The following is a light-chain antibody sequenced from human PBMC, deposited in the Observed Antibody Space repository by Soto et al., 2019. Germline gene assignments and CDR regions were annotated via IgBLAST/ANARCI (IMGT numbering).Light chain of an antibody. CDR1: QSIYDW. J-gene: IGKJ1*01. CDR2: KAS. Sequence: DIQMTQSPSTLSASVGDRVTITCRASQSIYDWLAWYQQKPGKAPKLLIYKASNLESGVPSRFSGSASGTEFTLTLSSLQPDDFATYYCQQYNTYWTFGQGTKVEIK. V-gene: IGKV1-5*03. CDR3: QQYNTYWT.